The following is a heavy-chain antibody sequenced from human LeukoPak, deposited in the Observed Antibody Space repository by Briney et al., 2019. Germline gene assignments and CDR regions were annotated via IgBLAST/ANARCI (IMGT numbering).Heavy chain of an antibody. CDR2: ISSSGSTI. CDR1: GFTFSDYS. Sequence: TGGSLRLSCAASGFTFSDYSMSWIRQAPGKGLEWVSYISSSGSTIYYADSVKGRFTISRDNAKNSLYLQMNSLRAEDTAVYYCARRGSSGYFFDSWGQGTLVTVSS. J-gene: IGHJ4*02. V-gene: IGHV3-11*04. D-gene: IGHD3-22*01. CDR3: ARRGSSGYFFDS.